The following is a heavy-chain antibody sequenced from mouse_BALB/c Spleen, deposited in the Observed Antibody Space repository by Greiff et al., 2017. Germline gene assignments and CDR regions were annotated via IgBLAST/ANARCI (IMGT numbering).Heavy chain of an antibody. D-gene: IGHD2-3*01. CDR3: ARWDYEFAY. CDR2: INPSTGYT. V-gene: IGHV1-7*01. J-gene: IGHJ3*01. CDR1: GYTFTSYW. Sequence: QVQLQQSGAELAKPGASVKMSCKASGYTFTSYWMHWVKQRPGQGLEWIGYINPSTGYTEYNQKFKDKATLTADKSSSTAYMQLSSLTSEDSAVYYCARWDYEFAYWGQGTLVTVSA.